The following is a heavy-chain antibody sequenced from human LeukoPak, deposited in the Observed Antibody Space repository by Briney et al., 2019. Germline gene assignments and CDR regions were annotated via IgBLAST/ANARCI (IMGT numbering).Heavy chain of an antibody. Sequence: SETLSLTCAVYGGSFSGYYWSWIRQPPGKGLEWIGEINHSGSTNYNPSLKSRVTISVDTSKNQFSLKLSSVTAADTAVCYCARGSQAAALRPWGQGTLVTVSS. V-gene: IGHV4-34*01. J-gene: IGHJ5*02. CDR3: ARGSQAAALRP. D-gene: IGHD6-13*01. CDR2: INHSGST. CDR1: GGSFSGYY.